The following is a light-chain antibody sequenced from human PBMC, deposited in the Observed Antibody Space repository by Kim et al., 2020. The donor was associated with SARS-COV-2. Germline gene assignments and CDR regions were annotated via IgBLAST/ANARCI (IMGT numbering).Light chain of an antibody. CDR1: QSVSSN. V-gene: IGKV3-15*01. Sequence: SVSPGEAATLSCRASQSVSSNLAWYQQKPGQAPRLLIYRASTRATGLPARFSGRGSGTEYTLTINSLQSEDFAVYYCHQYNTWPYTFGQGTKLEIK. J-gene: IGKJ2*01. CDR3: HQYNTWPYT. CDR2: RAS.